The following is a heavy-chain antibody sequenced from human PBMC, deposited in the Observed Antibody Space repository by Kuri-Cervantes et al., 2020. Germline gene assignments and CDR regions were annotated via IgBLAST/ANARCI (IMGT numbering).Heavy chain of an antibody. V-gene: IGHV3-30-3*01. Sequence: GGSLRLSCAASGFTFSSYAMHWVRQAPGKGLEWVAVISYDGSNKYYEDSVKGRFTISRDNSKNTLYLQMNSLRAEDTVVYYCARSMVGTQDYWGQGTLVTVSS. CDR2: ISYDGSNK. J-gene: IGHJ4*02. D-gene: IGHD1-26*01. CDR3: ARSMVGTQDY. CDR1: GFTFSSYA.